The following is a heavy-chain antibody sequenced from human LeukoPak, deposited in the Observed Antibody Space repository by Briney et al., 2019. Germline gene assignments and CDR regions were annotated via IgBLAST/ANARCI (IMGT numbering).Heavy chain of an antibody. D-gene: IGHD3-3*01. CDR2: INPHSGGT. CDR1: GYTFTGYF. J-gene: IGHJ4*02. Sequence: ASVKVSCKASGYTFTGYFIHWVRQAPGQGLEWMGRINPHSGGTNYAQKFQDRVTMTRDTSISTAYLELNRLHSDDTAVYFCARAAEPIFGVVIGYWGQGTLVTVSS. CDR3: ARAAEPIFGVVIGY. V-gene: IGHV1-2*02.